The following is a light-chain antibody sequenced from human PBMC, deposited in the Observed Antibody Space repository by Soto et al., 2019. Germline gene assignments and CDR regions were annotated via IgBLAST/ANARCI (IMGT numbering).Light chain of an antibody. CDR1: SSDVGGYNY. J-gene: IGLJ2*01. Sequence: QSALTQPPSASGSPGQSVTISCTGTSSDVGGYNYVSWYQQYPGKAPKLMIYEVSKRPSGVPDRFSGSKSGNTASLTFSGLQAEDEADYYCSSYGGRNNLLFGGGTKVTVL. CDR3: SSYGGRNNLL. CDR2: EVS. V-gene: IGLV2-8*01.